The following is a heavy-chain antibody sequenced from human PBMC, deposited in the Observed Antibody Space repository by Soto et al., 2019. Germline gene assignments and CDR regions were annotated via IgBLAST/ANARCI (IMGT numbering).Heavy chain of an antibody. V-gene: IGHV3-30*18. CDR3: AKGFSGWYEGWFDP. D-gene: IGHD6-19*01. CDR2: ISYDGSNK. CDR1: GFTFSSYG. J-gene: IGHJ5*02. Sequence: GGSLRLSCAASGFTFSSYGMHWVRQAPGKGLEWVAVISYDGSNKYYADSVKGRFTISRDNSKNTLYLQMNSLRAEDTAVYYCAKGFSGWYEGWFDPWGQGT.